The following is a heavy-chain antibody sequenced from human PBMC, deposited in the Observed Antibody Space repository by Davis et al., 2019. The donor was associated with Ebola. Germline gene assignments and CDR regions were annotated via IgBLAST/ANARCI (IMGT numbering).Heavy chain of an antibody. D-gene: IGHD3-22*01. CDR1: GGPPRGNS. V-gene: IGHV4-59*06. J-gene: IGHJ5*02. Sequence: SETLSLTCAVYGGPPRGNSWGWIRRPQGKGLEWIGYIYSSGSTYYNPSLKSRVTISVDTSKNQFSLKLSSVTAADTAVYYCARGWITMIARWFDPWGQGTLVTVSS. CDR2: IYSSGST. CDR3: ARGWITMIARWFDP.